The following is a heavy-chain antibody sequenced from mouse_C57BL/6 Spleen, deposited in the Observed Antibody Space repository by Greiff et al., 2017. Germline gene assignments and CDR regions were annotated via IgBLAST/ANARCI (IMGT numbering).Heavy chain of an antibody. CDR3: APYSNYAAWFAY. Sequence: VQLQQSGAELAKPGASVKLSCKASGYTFTSYGMHWVKQRPGQGLEWIGYINPSSGYTKYNEKFKDKATLTADKSSSTAYMQLCSLTYEDSAVYYGAPYSNYAAWFAYWGQGTPVTVSA. CDR1: GYTFTSYG. CDR2: INPSSGYT. J-gene: IGHJ3*01. V-gene: IGHV1-7*01. D-gene: IGHD2-5*01.